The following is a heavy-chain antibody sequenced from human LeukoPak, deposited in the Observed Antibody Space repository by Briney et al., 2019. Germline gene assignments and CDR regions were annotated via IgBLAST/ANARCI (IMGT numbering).Heavy chain of an antibody. CDR3: ARASDIVVVVAAVGMDV. J-gene: IGHJ6*03. V-gene: IGHV4-39*07. D-gene: IGHD2-15*01. Sequence: SETLSLTCTVSGGSISSSSYYWGWIRQPPGKGLEWIGSIYYSGSTYYNPSLKRRVTISVDTSKNQFSLKLSSVTAADTAVYYCARASDIVVVVAAVGMDVWGKGTTVTVSS. CDR1: GGSISSSSYY. CDR2: IYYSGST.